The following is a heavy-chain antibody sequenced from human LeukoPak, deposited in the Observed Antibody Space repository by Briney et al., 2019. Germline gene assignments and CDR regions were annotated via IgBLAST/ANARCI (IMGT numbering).Heavy chain of an antibody. J-gene: IGHJ3*02. CDR3: ARHTTVEMATDI. V-gene: IGHV3-30*04. CDR2: ISYDGSNK. CDR1: GFTFSTYN. Sequence: GGSLRLSCAASGFTFSTYNIHWVRQAPGKGLEWVAVISYDGSNKWYADSVKGRFTISRDNSKNMLYLQLSSLRAEDTAVYYCARHTTVEMATDIWGQGTMVTVSS. D-gene: IGHD5-24*01.